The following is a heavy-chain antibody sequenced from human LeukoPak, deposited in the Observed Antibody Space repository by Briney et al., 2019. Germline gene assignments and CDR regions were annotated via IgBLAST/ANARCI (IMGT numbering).Heavy chain of an antibody. CDR2: INPDGSST. D-gene: IGHD3-22*01. CDR3: AFGCYYGSSGYCGFDY. V-gene: IGHV3-74*01. CDR1: GFTFSSNW. J-gene: IGHJ4*02. Sequence: GGSLRLSCAAPGFTFSSNWMHWVRQAPGKGLVWVSRINPDGSSTIYADSVKGRVTISRDNVKNTLYLQMNSLRAEDTAVYYCAFGCYYGSSGYCGFDYWGQGTLVTVSS.